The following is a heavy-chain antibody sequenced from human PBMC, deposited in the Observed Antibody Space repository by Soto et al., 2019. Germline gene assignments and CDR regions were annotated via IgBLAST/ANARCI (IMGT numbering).Heavy chain of an antibody. V-gene: IGHV1-24*01. D-gene: IGHD6-6*01. CDR1: GYTLTELS. J-gene: IGHJ3*02. CDR2: FDPEDGET. CDR3: ETESSIAAPVVAFDI. Sequence: ASVKVSCKVSGYTLTELSMHWVRQAPGKGLEWMGGFDPEDGETIYAQKSQGRVTMTEDTSTDTAYMELSSLRSEDTALYYCETESSIAAPVVAFDIWGQGTMVTVSS.